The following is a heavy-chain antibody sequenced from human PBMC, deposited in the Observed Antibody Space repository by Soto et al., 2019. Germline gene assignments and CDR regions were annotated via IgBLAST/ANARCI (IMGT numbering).Heavy chain of an antibody. D-gene: IGHD3-10*01. CDR3: ARASIRLSDAFDI. J-gene: IGHJ3*02. CDR2: IYYSGST. CDR1: GGSIGSYY. V-gene: IGHV4-59*01. Sequence: SETLSLTCTVSGGSIGSYYWSWIRQPPGKGLEWIGYIYYSGSTNYNPSLKSRVTISVDTSKNQFSLKLSSVTAADTAVYYCARASIRLSDAFDIWGQGTMVTASS.